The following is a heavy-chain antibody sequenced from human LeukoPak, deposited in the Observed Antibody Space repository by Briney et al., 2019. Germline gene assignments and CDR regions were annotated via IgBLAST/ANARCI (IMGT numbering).Heavy chain of an antibody. Sequence: GGSLRLSCAGFSFNVYAMHWVRQAQGKGLEWVAFIRSDGSNEKYADSVKGRFTISKDKSKNTLYLQMNSPRAEDTAVYYCVKDRGDLPPYFDNWGQGTLVTVSS. CDR1: GFSFNVYA. V-gene: IGHV3-30*02. CDR2: IRSDGSNE. J-gene: IGHJ4*02. D-gene: IGHD2-21*02. CDR3: VKDRGDLPPYFDN.